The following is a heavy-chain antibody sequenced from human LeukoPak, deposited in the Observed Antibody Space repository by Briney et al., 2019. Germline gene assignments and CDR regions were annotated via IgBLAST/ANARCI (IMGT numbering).Heavy chain of an antibody. V-gene: IGHV3-53*01. Sequence: GGSLRLSCAASGFTVSSNYMSWVRQAPGKGLEWVSVIYSGGSTYYADSVKGRFTISRDNSKNTLYLQMNSLRAEDTAVYYCTTQADIVATTAYWGQGTLVTVSS. D-gene: IGHD5-12*01. CDR3: TTQADIVATTAY. J-gene: IGHJ4*02. CDR2: IYSGGST. CDR1: GFTVSSNY.